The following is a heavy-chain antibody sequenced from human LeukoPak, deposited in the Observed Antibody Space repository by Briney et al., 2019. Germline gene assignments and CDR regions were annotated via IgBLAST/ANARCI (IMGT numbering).Heavy chain of an antibody. CDR3: AREGSTYSMYI. D-gene: IGHD1-26*01. Sequence: SSETLSLTCTVSGVSVSSGSYYWSCLRQPPGKGLEWIGYIYYSGSTNYNPSLKSRVTITVATSKTQCTLKLSAVTAADRAVYSCAREGSTYSMYIWGQGTTVTVSS. CDR1: GVSVSSGSYY. J-gene: IGHJ6*02. CDR2: IYYSGST. V-gene: IGHV4-61*01.